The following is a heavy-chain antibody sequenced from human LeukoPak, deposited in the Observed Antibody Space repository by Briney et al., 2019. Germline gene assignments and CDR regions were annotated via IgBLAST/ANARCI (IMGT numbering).Heavy chain of an antibody. CDR3: AKAFYPPYYYYMDV. D-gene: IGHD2/OR15-2a*01. Sequence: PGGSLRLSCAASGFTFTNAWMSWVRQAPGKGLEWVGRVKSKTDGATTDYAAPVKGRFAISRDDSKNTLYLQMNSLKTEDTAVYYCAKAFYPPYYYYMDVWGKGTTVTVSS. V-gene: IGHV3-15*01. J-gene: IGHJ6*03. CDR1: GFTFTNAW. CDR2: VKSKTDGATT.